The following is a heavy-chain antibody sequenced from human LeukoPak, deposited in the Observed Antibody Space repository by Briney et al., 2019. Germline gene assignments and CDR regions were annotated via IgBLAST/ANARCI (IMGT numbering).Heavy chain of an antibody. CDR3: ARGLAHHTAMVVYYFDY. V-gene: IGHV4-34*01. CDR2: INHSGST. CDR1: GGSFSGYY. D-gene: IGHD5-18*01. Sequence: SETLSLTCAVYGGSFSGYYWSWIRQPPGKGLEWIGEINHSGSTNHNPSLKSRVTISVDTSKNQFSLKLSSVTAADTAVYYCARGLAHHTAMVVYYFDYWGQGTLVTVSS. J-gene: IGHJ4*02.